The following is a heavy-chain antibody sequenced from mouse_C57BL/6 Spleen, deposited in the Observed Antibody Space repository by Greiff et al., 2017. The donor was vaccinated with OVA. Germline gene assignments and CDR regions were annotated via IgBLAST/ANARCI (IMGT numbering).Heavy chain of an antibody. V-gene: IGHV1-26*01. CDR2: INPNNGGT. D-gene: IGHD2-4*01. CDR3: ARRDYDYDDRFAY. Sequence: VQLQQSGPELVKPGASVKISCKASGYTFTDYYMNWVKQSHGKSLEWIGDINPNNGGTSYNQKFKGKATLTVDKSSSTAYMELRSLTSEDSAVYYCARRDYDYDDRFAYWGQGTLVTVSA. CDR1: GYTFTDYY. J-gene: IGHJ3*01.